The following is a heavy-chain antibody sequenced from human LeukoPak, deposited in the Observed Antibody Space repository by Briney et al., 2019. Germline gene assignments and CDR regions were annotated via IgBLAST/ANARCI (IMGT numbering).Heavy chain of an antibody. CDR3: AKDRLSVYYYDSSGYYYFDY. Sequence: GGSLRLSCAASGFTFSSYAMSWVRQAPGKGLEWDSTISGSGGSTYYADSVKGRFTISRDNSKNTLYLQMNSLRAEDTAVYYCAKDRLSVYYYDSSGYYYFDYWGQGTLVTVSP. D-gene: IGHD3-22*01. CDR2: ISGSGGST. V-gene: IGHV3-23*01. J-gene: IGHJ4*02. CDR1: GFTFSSYA.